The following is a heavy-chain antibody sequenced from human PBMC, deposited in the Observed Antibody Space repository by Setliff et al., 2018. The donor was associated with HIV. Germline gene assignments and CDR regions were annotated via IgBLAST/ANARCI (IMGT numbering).Heavy chain of an antibody. CDR1: GASVSRYY. V-gene: IGHV4-59*08. CDR2: IYYSGST. J-gene: IGHJ4*02. Sequence: SETLSLTCTVSGASVSRYYWSWIRQSPGKGLEWIGYIYYSGSTNYNPSLKSRVTISVDTSKNQFSLKLSSVTAVDTAVYYCASPLFSYGPLAYWGQGTLVTVSS. CDR3: ASPLFSYGPLAY. D-gene: IGHD3-16*01.